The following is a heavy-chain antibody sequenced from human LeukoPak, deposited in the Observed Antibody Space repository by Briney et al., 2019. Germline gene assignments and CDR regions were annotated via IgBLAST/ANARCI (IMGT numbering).Heavy chain of an antibody. V-gene: IGHV4-34*01. CDR3: ARSPTKRVPEDY. D-gene: IGHD2-2*01. CDR1: GGSFSGYY. Sequence: SETLSLTCAVYGGSFSGYYWSWIRQPPGKGLEWIGEINHSGSTNYNPSLKSRVTISMDKSKNQISLRLTSVTAADTAVYYCARSPTKRVPEDYWGQGTLVTVSS. J-gene: IGHJ4*02. CDR2: INHSGST.